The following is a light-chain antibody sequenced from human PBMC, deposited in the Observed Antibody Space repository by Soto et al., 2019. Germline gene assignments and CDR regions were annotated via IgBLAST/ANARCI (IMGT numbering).Light chain of an antibody. CDR1: QSISSY. CDR3: QQSYSTLYT. CDR2: AAS. J-gene: IGKJ2*01. Sequence: DIQMTQSPSSLSASVGDRVTITCRASQSISSYLNWYQQKPGKAPKLLIYAASSLQSGVPSRFSGCGSVTDFTLTISSLQPEDFATYYCQQSYSTLYTFGQGTKLEIK. V-gene: IGKV1-39*01.